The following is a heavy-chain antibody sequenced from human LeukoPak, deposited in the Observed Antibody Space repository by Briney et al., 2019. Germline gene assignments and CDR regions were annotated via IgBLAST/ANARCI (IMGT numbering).Heavy chain of an antibody. V-gene: IGHV4-59*01. CDR3: ARAGYYDFWSGFPKRPNWFDP. CDR2: IYYSGST. J-gene: IGHJ5*02. D-gene: IGHD3-3*01. CDR1: GGSISSYY. Sequence: SETLSLTCTVSGGSISSYYWSWIRQPPGKGLEWIGYIYYSGSTNYNPSLKSRVTISVDTSKSQFSLKLSSVTAADTAVYYCARAGYYDFWSGFPKRPNWFDPWGQGTLVTVSS.